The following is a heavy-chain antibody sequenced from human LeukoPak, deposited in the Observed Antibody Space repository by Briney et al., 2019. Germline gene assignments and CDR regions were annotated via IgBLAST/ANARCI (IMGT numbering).Heavy chain of an antibody. CDR3: AREEGAPIAAANI. D-gene: IGHD6-13*01. CDR2: VSPYNGNT. Sequence: ASVTVSCKASGYTFTTYTISWVRQAPGQGLEWMGWVSPYNGNTNYAQKLQGRVTMTTDTSTSTAYMELRSLRSDDTAVYYCAREEGAPIAAANIWGLGTMVTVSS. J-gene: IGHJ3*02. CDR1: GYTFTTYT. V-gene: IGHV1-18*04.